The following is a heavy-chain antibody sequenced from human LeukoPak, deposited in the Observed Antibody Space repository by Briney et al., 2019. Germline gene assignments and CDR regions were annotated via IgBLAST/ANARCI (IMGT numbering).Heavy chain of an antibody. V-gene: IGHV4-61*01. CDR2: IYYSGST. CDR3: ARDSSVVSNAFDI. Sequence: SETLSLTCTVSGYSISSSYYWSWIRQPPGKGLEWIGYIYYSGSTNYNPSLKSRVTISVDTSKNQFSLKLSSVTAADTAVYYCARDSSVVSNAFDIWGQGTMVTVSS. CDR1: GYSISSSYY. J-gene: IGHJ3*02. D-gene: IGHD2-15*01.